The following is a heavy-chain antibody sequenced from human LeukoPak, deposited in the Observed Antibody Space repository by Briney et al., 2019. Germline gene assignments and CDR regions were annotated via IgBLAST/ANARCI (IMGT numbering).Heavy chain of an antibody. CDR2: ISSSGSII. Sequence: SGGSLRLSCAASGFTFSDYYMSWIRQAPGKGLEWVSYISSSGSIIYHADSVEGRFTISRDNAKKSLYLQMNGLRAEDTAVYYCARGIVVVPATIGSDYWGQRTLATVSS. D-gene: IGHD2-2*02. J-gene: IGHJ4*02. CDR1: GFTFSDYY. V-gene: IGHV3-11*04. CDR3: ARGIVVVPATIGSDY.